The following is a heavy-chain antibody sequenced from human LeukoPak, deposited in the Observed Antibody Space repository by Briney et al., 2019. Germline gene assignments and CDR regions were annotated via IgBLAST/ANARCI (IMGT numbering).Heavy chain of an antibody. V-gene: IGHV4-59*02. J-gene: IGHJ4*02. CDR2: IYYSGTT. CDR1: GVSVSSYY. CDR3: ARWDSGSYFLDY. Sequence: SETLSLTCTVSGVSVSSYYWNWIRQPPGKGLEWIGYIYYSGTTNYNPSLKSRLTISVDTSKNQLSLKLNSVDAADTAVYYCARWDSGSYFLDYWGQGTLVTVS. D-gene: IGHD1-26*01.